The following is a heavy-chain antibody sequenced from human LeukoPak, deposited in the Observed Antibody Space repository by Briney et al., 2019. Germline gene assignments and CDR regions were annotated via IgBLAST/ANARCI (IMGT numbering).Heavy chain of an antibody. Sequence: GGSLRLSCAASGFTFSSYGMHWVRQAPGKGLEWVAVIWYDGSNKYYADSVKGRLTISRDNSKNTLYLQMNSLRDEDTAVYYCARDRACSSTSCYSSYGMDVWGQGTTVTVSS. CDR1: GFTFSSYG. D-gene: IGHD2-2*01. CDR3: ARDRACSSTSCYSSYGMDV. J-gene: IGHJ6*02. CDR2: IWYDGSNK. V-gene: IGHV3-33*01.